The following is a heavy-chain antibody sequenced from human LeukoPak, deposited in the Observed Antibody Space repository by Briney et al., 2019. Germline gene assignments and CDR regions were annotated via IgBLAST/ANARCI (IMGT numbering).Heavy chain of an antibody. V-gene: IGHV3-30-3*01. J-gene: IGHJ1*01. D-gene: IGHD3-22*01. CDR2: ISYDGSNK. Sequence: GGSLRLSCAASGFTFSSYAMHWVRQAPGKGLEWVAVISYDGSNKYYADSVKGRFTISRDNSKNTLYLQMNSLRAEDTAVYYCARLLSPANYYDSSGYGPFRHWGQGTLVTVSS. CDR1: GFTFSSYA. CDR3: ARLLSPANYYDSSGYGPFRH.